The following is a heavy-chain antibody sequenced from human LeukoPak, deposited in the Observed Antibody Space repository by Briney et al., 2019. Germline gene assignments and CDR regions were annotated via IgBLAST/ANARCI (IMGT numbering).Heavy chain of an antibody. D-gene: IGHD4-11*01. CDR2: IYYSGST. CDR1: GGSISSYY. V-gene: IGHV4-59*01. J-gene: IGHJ4*02. CDR3: AGHSNGVPY. Sequence: SETLSLTCTVSGGSISSYYWSWIRQPPGKGPEWIGYIYYSGSTNYNPSLKSRVTISVDTSKNQFSLKLSSVTAADTAVYYCAGHSNGVPYWGQGTLVTVSS.